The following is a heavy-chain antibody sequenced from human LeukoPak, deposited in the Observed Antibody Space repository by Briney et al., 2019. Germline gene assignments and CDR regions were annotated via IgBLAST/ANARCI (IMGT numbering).Heavy chain of an antibody. CDR2: ISGSGGST. D-gene: IGHD3-22*01. CDR3: AKVDVDYYDSSGYYSLETFDY. J-gene: IGHJ4*02. V-gene: IGHV3-23*01. Sequence: GGSLRLSCAASGFTFSGYAMSWVRQAPGKGLEWVSAISGSGGSTYYADSVKGRFTISRDNSKNTLYLQMNSLRAEDTAVYYCAKVDVDYYDSSGYYSLETFDYWGQGTLVTVSS. CDR1: GFTFSGYA.